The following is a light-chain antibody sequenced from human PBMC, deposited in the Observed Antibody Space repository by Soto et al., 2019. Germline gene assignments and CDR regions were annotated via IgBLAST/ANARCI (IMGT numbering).Light chain of an antibody. CDR3: QQYGTSPGT. J-gene: IGKJ1*01. Sequence: EIALTQSPDTLSLSPGERATLSCRASQSISSTQLVWYQQKPGQAPTLLIFGASSRATGIPDRFSGSGSGTDFTLTIRGLQPEDFAVYYCQQYGTSPGTFGQGTKVDIK. CDR2: GAS. V-gene: IGKV3-20*01. CDR1: QSISSTQ.